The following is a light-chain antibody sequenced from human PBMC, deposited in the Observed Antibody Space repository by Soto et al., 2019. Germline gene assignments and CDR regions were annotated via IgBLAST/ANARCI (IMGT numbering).Light chain of an antibody. CDR2: NND. V-gene: IGLV1-44*01. J-gene: IGLJ2*01. CDR1: SSNIGANP. CDR3: EAWDDSLYGAV. Sequence: QSVLTQPPSASGTPGQRVTISCSGSSSNIGANPINWYQQLPGTAPKLLIYNNDQRPSGVPGRFSASKSGTSASLAISGLQSEDEADYYCEAWDDSLYGAVLGGGTKLTV.